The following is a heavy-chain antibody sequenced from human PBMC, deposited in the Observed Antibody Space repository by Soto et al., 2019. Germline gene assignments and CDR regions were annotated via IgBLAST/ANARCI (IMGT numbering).Heavy chain of an antibody. Sequence: QLQLQESGPGLVRPSETLSLTCTVSGGSVSSSSHYWGWIRQPPGKGLEWIGSIYYSGNTYYNPSLKSRVTMSVDSSKNQFSWKLSSVTAADTAVYFCASGSVLVVEDAIRGDYYGMDVWGQGTTVTASS. V-gene: IGHV4-39*01. CDR2: IYYSGNT. J-gene: IGHJ6*02. CDR1: GGSVSSSSHY. D-gene: IGHD2-2*01. CDR3: ASGSVLVVEDAIRGDYYGMDV.